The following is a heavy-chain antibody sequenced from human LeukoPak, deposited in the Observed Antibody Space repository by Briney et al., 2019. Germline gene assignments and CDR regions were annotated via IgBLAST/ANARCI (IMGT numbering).Heavy chain of an antibody. V-gene: IGHV1-69*13. CDR3: ARGVVVPSDAFDI. CDR2: IIPIFGTA. J-gene: IGHJ3*02. CDR1: GYIFTGYY. Sequence: SVKVSCKASGYIFTGYYMHWVRQAPGQGLEWMGGIIPIFGTANYAQKFQGRVTITADESTSTAYMELSSLRSEDTAVYYCARGVVVPSDAFDIWGQGTMVTVSS. D-gene: IGHD2-2*01.